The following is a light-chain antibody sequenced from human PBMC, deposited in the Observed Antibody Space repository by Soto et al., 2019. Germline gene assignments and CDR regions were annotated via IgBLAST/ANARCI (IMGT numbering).Light chain of an antibody. CDR1: SSNIGAGYD. CDR3: QSYDSSLSVV. Sequence: QSVLTQPPSVSGAPGQRVTISCTGSSSNIGAGYDVHWYQQLPETAPKLLIYGNSNRPSGVPDRFSGSKSGTSASLAITGLQAEDEADYYCQSYDSSLSVVFGGGTKLNVL. V-gene: IGLV1-40*01. J-gene: IGLJ2*01. CDR2: GNS.